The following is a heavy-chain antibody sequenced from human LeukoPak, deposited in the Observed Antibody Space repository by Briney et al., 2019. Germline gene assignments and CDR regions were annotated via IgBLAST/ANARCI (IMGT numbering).Heavy chain of an antibody. V-gene: IGHV4-34*01. J-gene: IGHJ4*02. CDR2: INHSGST. Sequence: SETLSLTCAVYGGSFSGYYWSWIRQPPGKGLEWIGEINHSGSTNYNPSLKSRVTISVDTSKNQFSLKLSSVTAADTAVYYCAGGDSGSYRDFDYWGQGTLVTVSS. CDR3: AGGDSGSYRDFDY. CDR1: GGSFSGYY. D-gene: IGHD3-10*01.